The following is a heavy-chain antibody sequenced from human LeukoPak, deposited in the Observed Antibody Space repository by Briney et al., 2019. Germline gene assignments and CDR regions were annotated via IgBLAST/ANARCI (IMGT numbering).Heavy chain of an antibody. CDR1: GFTFSSYS. V-gene: IGHV3-21*01. CDR2: ISSSSYI. D-gene: IGHD6-6*01. CDR3: ARVIPYSSSSPVDY. Sequence: GGSLRLSCAASGFTFSSYSMNWVRQAPGKGXXXXSSISSSSYIYYADSVKGRFTISRDNAKNSLYLQMNSLRAEDTAVYYCARVIPYSSSSPVDYWGQGTLVTVSS. J-gene: IGHJ4*02.